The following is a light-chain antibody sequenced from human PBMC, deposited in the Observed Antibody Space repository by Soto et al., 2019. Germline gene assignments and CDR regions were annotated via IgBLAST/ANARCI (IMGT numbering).Light chain of an antibody. CDR3: MQCMQTRHT. V-gene: IGKV2-28*01. CDR2: LTS. CDR1: QSLLHSDGYNY. J-gene: IGKJ3*01. Sequence: DIVMTQSPLSLPVSPGDPASISCRSSQSLLHSDGYNYLDWYLQKPWQSPRLLIYLTSNRAYGVHNRFSGSGSGTDFILKISSVGAEDVGVYYCMQCMQTRHTFGPGTKVHTK.